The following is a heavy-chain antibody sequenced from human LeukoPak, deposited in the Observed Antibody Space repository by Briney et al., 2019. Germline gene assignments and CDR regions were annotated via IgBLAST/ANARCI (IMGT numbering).Heavy chain of an antibody. J-gene: IGHJ4*02. CDR3: ARVADYCYDSSGYYYCYFDY. V-gene: IGHV1-8*03. Sequence: ASVKVSCKASGYTFTSYDINWVRQATGQGLEWMGWMNPNSGNTGYAQKFRGRVTITRNTSISTAYMELSSLRSEDTAVYYCARVADYCYDSSGYYYCYFDYWGQGTLVTVSS. D-gene: IGHD3-22*01. CDR2: MNPNSGNT. CDR1: GYTFTSYD.